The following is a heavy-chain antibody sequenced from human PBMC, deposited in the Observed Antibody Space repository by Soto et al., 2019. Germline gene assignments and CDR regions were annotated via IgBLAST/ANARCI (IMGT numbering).Heavy chain of an antibody. V-gene: IGHV3-21*01. CDR2: ISSSSTYI. D-gene: IGHD5-12*01. CDR3: ASGWLRDPCMH. Sequence: EVQLVESGGDLVKPGGSLSLSCAASGFTFSSYNMNWVRQAPGKGLEWLSSISSSSTYIYYAHSVKGRFTISRDNARNSLYLHINSLIAEDSAVYYCASGWLRDPCMHWGQGTLVTVSS. J-gene: IGHJ4*02. CDR1: GFTFSSYN.